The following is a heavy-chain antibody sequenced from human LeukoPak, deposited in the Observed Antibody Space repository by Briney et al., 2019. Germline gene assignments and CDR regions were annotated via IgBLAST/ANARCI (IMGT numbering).Heavy chain of an antibody. CDR2: IYTSGST. CDR3: ARDQYYYDSSGYYRFDY. J-gene: IGHJ4*02. CDR1: GGSISSYY. D-gene: IGHD3-22*01. V-gene: IGHV4-4*07. Sequence: SETLSLTCTVSGGSISSYYWSWIRQPAGKGLEWIGRIYTSGSTNYNPSLKSRVTMSVDTSKNQFSLKLSSVTAADTAVYYCARDQYYYDSSGYYRFDYWGQGTLVTVSS.